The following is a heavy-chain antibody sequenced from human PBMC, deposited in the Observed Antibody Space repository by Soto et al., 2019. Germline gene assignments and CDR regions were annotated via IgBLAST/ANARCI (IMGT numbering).Heavy chain of an antibody. CDR2: ITYDETYK. J-gene: IGHJ5*01. D-gene: IGHD5-12*01. CDR1: GFTFSNYG. Sequence: GGSLRLSCAASGFTFSNYGMHWVRQAPGKGLEWVAVITYDETYKYYADSVKGRFTISRDNSKNTLYLQMNSLRAEDTAVYYCAKDKYRGYESFDSWGQGTQVTVSS. CDR3: AKDKYRGYESFDS. V-gene: IGHV3-30*18.